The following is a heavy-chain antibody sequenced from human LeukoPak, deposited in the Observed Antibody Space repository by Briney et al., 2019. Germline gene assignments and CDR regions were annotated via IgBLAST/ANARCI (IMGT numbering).Heavy chain of an antibody. J-gene: IGHJ4*02. Sequence: ASLKVSSTASVYTFTGYYMHSVRQAPGQGLEWMGWINPNSGGTNYAQKFQGRVTMTRDTSISTAYMELSRLRSDDTAVYYCARGFTITMIPASNFDYWGQGTLVTVSS. CDR3: ARGFTITMIPASNFDY. V-gene: IGHV1-2*02. CDR1: VYTFTGYY. CDR2: INPNSGGT. D-gene: IGHD3-22*01.